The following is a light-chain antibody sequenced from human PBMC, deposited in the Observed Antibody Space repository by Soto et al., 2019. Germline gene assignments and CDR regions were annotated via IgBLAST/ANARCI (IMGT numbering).Light chain of an antibody. Sequence: QSALTQSPAASGSAGQAVTIACTGSRSDVGAYDHVSWYQQHPGTAPKLIIYELAKRPAGVPDRFSGSKSGNTASLTVSGLQAEDEADYFCSSAAGDHNYVFGTASKVTVL. CDR2: ELA. CDR1: RSDVGAYDH. V-gene: IGLV2-8*01. CDR3: SSAAGDHNYV. J-gene: IGLJ1*01.